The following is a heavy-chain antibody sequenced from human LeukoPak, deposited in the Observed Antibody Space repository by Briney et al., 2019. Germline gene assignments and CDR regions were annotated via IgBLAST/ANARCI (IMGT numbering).Heavy chain of an antibody. Sequence: ASVKVSCKASGYTFTAYYIHWVRQAPGQGLEWMGCINANDGATYYAQNLQGRVTVTRDTSISTGYMELTSLTFDDTAVYYCARGTAAITNFDYWGQGTLVTVSS. CDR3: ARGTAAITNFDY. J-gene: IGHJ4*02. CDR1: GYTFTAYY. CDR2: INANDGAT. D-gene: IGHD2-2*01. V-gene: IGHV1-2*02.